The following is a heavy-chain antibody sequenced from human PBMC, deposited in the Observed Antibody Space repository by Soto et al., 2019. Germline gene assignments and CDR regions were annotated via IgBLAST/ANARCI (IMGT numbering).Heavy chain of an antibody. CDR1: GTTFDRLT. D-gene: IGHD6-13*01. V-gene: IGHV1-69*06. J-gene: IGHJ4*02. Sequence: ASVKVSCKPSGTTFDRLTFNWVRQAPGQGLEWMGGFVPMFGSASIAQRFQGRLRINADTSTSTAYMDLRTLRSDDTAVYYCARVAGIATAHDYWGQGTLVTVSS. CDR3: ARVAGIATAHDY. CDR2: FVPMFGSA.